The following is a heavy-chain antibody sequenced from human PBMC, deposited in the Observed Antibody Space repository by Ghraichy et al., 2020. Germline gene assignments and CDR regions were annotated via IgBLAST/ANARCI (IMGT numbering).Heavy chain of an antibody. D-gene: IGHD2-21*02. Sequence: GGSLRLSCVASGFTFSSYAMSWVRQAPGKGLEWVANINARDGTTHYADSVKGRFTISRDNSKNTLYLQMTSLRAEDTAVYCGGDCPFDYWGQGTLVTVSS. V-gene: IGHV3-23*01. CDR3: GDCPFDY. J-gene: IGHJ4*02. CDR1: GFTFSSYA. CDR2: INARDGTT.